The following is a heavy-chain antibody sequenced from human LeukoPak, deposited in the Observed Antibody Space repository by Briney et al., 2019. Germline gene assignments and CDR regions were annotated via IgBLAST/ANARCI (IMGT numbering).Heavy chain of an antibody. CDR1: GGTFSSYA. D-gene: IGHD5-18*01. J-gene: IGHJ4*02. V-gene: IGHV1-69*13. CDR2: IIPIFGTA. CDR3: ARDPRPFGYSYGIDY. Sequence: ASVKVSCKASGGTFSSYAISWVRQAPGQGLEWMGGIIPIFGTANYAQKFQGRVTITADESTSTAYMELSILRSEDTAVYYCARDPRPFGYSYGIDYWGQGTLVTVSS.